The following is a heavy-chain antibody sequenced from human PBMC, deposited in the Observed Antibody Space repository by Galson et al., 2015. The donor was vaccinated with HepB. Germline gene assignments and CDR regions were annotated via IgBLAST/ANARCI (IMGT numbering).Heavy chain of an antibody. CDR2: IDWDDDK. D-gene: IGHD6-19*01. CDR1: GFSLSTSGMC. V-gene: IGHV2-70*01. Sequence: ALVKPTQTLTLTCTFSGFSLSTSGMCVSWIRQPPGKALEWLALIDWDDDKYYSTSLKTRLTISKDTSKNQVVLTMTNMDPVDTATYYCARIIGRYSSGWYYYYYGMDVWGQGTTVTVSS. CDR3: ARIIGRYSSGWYYYYYGMDV. J-gene: IGHJ6*02.